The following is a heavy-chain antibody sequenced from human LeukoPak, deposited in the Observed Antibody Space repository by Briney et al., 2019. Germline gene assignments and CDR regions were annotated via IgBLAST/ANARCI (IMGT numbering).Heavy chain of an antibody. Sequence: NTSETRSLTCTVSGGSISSYYWSWIRQLPGMGLKWIGYIYYGGSTNYNPSLKSRVTISVDTSKNQFSLKLSSVTAADTAVYYCARKGSYTNWFDPWGQGTLVTVSS. CDR1: GGSISSYY. V-gene: IGHV4-59*01. D-gene: IGHD3-10*01. CDR2: IYYGGST. CDR3: ARKGSYTNWFDP. J-gene: IGHJ5*02.